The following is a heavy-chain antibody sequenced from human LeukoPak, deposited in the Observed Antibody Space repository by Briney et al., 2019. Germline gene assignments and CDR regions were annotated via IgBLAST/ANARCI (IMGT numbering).Heavy chain of an antibody. CDR2: FVRGST. CDR1: GFTLSSYP. V-gene: IGHV3-23*01. J-gene: IGHJ4*02. D-gene: IGHD6-13*01. Sequence: GGSLRLSCAASGFTLSSYPMNWVRQAPGKGLEWVSTFVRGSTYYADTVQGRFTISRDSSKNTLYLQMNSLRADDTALYFCTRAAPYGTSWYGKNDYWGQGTLVAVPS. CDR3: TRAAPYGTSWYGKNDY.